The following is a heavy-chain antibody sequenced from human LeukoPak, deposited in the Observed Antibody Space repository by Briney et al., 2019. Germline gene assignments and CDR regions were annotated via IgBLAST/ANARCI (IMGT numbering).Heavy chain of an antibody. CDR3: AVGGLYYYDSSGYYPFDY. CDR1: GYTLTSYD. CDR2: MNPNSGNT. Sequence: GASVKVSCKASGYTLTSYDINWVRQATGQGLEWMGWMNPNSGNTGYAQKFQGRVTMTRNTSISTAYMELSSLRSEDTAVYYCAVGGLYYYDSSGYYPFDYWGQGTLVTVSS. J-gene: IGHJ4*02. V-gene: IGHV1-8*01. D-gene: IGHD3-22*01.